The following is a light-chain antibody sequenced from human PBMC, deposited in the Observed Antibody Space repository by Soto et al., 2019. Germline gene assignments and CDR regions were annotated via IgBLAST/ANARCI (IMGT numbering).Light chain of an antibody. Sequence: QSALTQPPSASGSPGQSVTISCTGTSSDVGGYSFVSWYLQHPGKAPKLITYEVSKRPSGVPDRFSGSKSGNTASLTVSGLQAEDEADYYCSSYAGSNKGVFGGGTKLTVL. V-gene: IGLV2-8*01. CDR3: SSYAGSNKGV. CDR1: SSDVGGYSF. CDR2: EVS. J-gene: IGLJ2*01.